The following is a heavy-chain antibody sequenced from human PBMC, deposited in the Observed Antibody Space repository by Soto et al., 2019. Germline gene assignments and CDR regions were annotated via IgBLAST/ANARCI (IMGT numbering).Heavy chain of an antibody. Sequence: QVQLVQSGAEVKKPGASVQVSCKASGYTFTSYGISWVRQAPGQGLEWMGWISAYNGNTNYAQKLQGRVTMTTDTSTSTAYMELRSLRSDDTAVYYCARDLFPAGGWYDDMFDYWGQGTLVTVSS. J-gene: IGHJ4*02. CDR1: GYTFTSYG. CDR2: ISAYNGNT. V-gene: IGHV1-18*01. D-gene: IGHD6-19*01. CDR3: ARDLFPAGGWYDDMFDY.